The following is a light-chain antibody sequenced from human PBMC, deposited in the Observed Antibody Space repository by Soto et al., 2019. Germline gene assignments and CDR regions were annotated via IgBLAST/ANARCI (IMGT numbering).Light chain of an antibody. Sequence: QAVVTQEPSLTVSPGGTVTLTCASSTGDVTSGHFPYWFQQKPGQAPKTLIYDTSNKYSWTPARFSGSLLGGKAALTLSGAQPEDEAEYYCLISYSGIRVFGGGTKLTVL. J-gene: IGLJ3*02. V-gene: IGLV7-46*01. CDR2: DTS. CDR1: TGDVTSGHF. CDR3: LISYSGIRV.